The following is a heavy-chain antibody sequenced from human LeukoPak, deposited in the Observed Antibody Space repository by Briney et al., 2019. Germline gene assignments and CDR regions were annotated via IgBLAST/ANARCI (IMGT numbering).Heavy chain of an antibody. D-gene: IGHD3-10*02. V-gene: IGHV3-23*01. CDR3: AELGITMIGGV. J-gene: IGHJ6*04. CDR2: ISGSGGST. CDR1: GFTFSSHG. Sequence: GGSLRLSCAASGFTFSSHGMSWVRQAPGKGLEWVSAISGSGGSTYYADSVKGRFTISRDNAKNSLYPQMNSLRAEDTAVYYCAELGITMIGGVWGKGTTVTISS.